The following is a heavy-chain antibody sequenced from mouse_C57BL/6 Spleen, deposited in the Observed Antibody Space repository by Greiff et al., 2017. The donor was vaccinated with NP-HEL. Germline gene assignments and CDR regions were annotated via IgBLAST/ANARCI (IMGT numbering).Heavy chain of an antibody. J-gene: IGHJ4*01. CDR1: GFTFSSYA. V-gene: IGHV5-4*01. CDR2: ISDGGSYT. CDR3: ARYVDY. Sequence: EVQLQESGGGLVKPGGSLKLSCAASGFTFSSYAMSWVRQTPEKRLEWVATISDGGSYTYYPDNVKGRFTISRDNAKNNLYLQMSHLKSEDTAMYYCARYVDYWGQGTSVTVSS.